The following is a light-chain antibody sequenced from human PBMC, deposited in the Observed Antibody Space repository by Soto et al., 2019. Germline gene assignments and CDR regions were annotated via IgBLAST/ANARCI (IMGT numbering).Light chain of an antibody. CDR3: QHYNSYSEA. V-gene: IGKV1-5*03. J-gene: IGKJ1*01. Sequence: DIHMTQSPSTLSGSVSDRVPIPCRASQTISSWLAWYQQKPVKAPKLLIYKASTLKSGVPSRCSGSGSGTEITLTISILQPDDFATYYCQHYNSYSEAFGQGTKVDI. CDR2: KAS. CDR1: QTISSW.